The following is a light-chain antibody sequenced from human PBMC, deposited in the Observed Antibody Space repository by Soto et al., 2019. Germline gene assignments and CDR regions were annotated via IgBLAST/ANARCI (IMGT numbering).Light chain of an antibody. CDR3: QHTRT. V-gene: IGKV1-5*01. Sequence: DFPMTQSTSTLSASVGDRVTITCRASQNINNWVAWYQQKPGKAPKFLIYDASTLQRGVSSRFSGSGFGTEFSLTINSLQPDDSGSYYCQHTRTFSQGTKVEVK. J-gene: IGKJ1*01. CDR2: DAS. CDR1: QNINNW.